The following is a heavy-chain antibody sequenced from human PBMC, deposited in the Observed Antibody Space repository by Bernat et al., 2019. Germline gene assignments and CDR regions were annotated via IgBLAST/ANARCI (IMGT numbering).Heavy chain of an antibody. J-gene: IGHJ4*02. Sequence: QVQLVESGGGVVQPGRSLRLSCAASGFTFSSYGMHWVRQAPGKGLEWVAVISYDGSNKYYADSVKGRFTISRDNSKNTLYLQMNSLRAEDTAVYYCAKDYETYFDYWGQGTLVTVSS. CDR2: ISYDGSNK. D-gene: IGHD3-16*01. CDR3: AKDYETYFDY. V-gene: IGHV3-30*18. CDR1: GFTFSSYG.